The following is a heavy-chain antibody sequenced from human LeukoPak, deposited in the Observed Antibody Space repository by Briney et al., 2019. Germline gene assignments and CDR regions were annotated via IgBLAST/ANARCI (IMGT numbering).Heavy chain of an antibody. J-gene: IGHJ3*02. D-gene: IGHD3-3*01. V-gene: IGHV4-34*01. Sequence: SETLSLTCAVYGGSFSGYYWNWIRQPPGKGLEWIGEINHSGSTNYNPSLKSRVTISVDTSKNQFSLKLSSVTAADTAVYYCARDRPQLRFLEWTDAFDIWGQGTMVTVSS. CDR1: GGSFSGYY. CDR2: INHSGST. CDR3: ARDRPQLRFLEWTDAFDI.